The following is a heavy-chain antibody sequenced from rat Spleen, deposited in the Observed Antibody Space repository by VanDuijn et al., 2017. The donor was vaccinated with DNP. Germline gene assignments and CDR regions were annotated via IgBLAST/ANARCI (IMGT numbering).Heavy chain of an antibody. V-gene: IGHV2-6*01. D-gene: IGHD1-11*01. CDR2: IPNSGIP. Sequence: QVQLKESGPGLVQPSQTLSLTCTVSGFSLDSYTVSWVRQPPGKGLEWIAAIPNSGIPYYNSALKSRLSISRDTSKSQVFLKMNSLQTEDTAIYFCTRDLNYGGYFDYWGQGVMVTVSS. J-gene: IGHJ2*01. CDR1: GFSLDSYT. CDR3: TRDLNYGGYFDY.